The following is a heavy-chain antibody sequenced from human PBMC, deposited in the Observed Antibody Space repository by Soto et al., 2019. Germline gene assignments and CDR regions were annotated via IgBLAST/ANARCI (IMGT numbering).Heavy chain of an antibody. CDR2: ISGSGGST. D-gene: IGHD3-10*01. Sequence: EVQLLESGGGLVQPGGSLRLSCAASGFTFSSYAMSWVRQAPGKGLGWVSAISGSGGSTYYADSAKGRFTISRDNSKNTLYLQMNSLRAEDTAVYYCAKGASGYYYYGMDVWGQGTTVTVSS. V-gene: IGHV3-23*01. CDR1: GFTFSSYA. J-gene: IGHJ6*02. CDR3: AKGASGYYYYGMDV.